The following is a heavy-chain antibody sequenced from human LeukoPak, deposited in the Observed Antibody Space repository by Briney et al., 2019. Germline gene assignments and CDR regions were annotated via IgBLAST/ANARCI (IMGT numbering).Heavy chain of an antibody. J-gene: IGHJ4*02. CDR3: ARERVGFDY. D-gene: IGHD1-26*01. V-gene: IGHV3-48*04. CDR2: ISSSSSTI. Sequence: PGGSLRLSCAASGFTFSTYNMNWVRQAPGKGLEWVSYISSSSSTIYYADSVKGRFTISRDNAKNSLYLQMNSLRAEDTAVYYCARERVGFDYWGQGTLVTVSS. CDR1: GFTFSTYN.